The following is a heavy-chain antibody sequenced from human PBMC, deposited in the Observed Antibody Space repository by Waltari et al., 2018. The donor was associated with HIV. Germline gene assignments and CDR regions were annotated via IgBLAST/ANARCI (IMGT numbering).Heavy chain of an antibody. D-gene: IGHD3-10*01. V-gene: IGHV3-15*01. CDR3: TTLVLLGVGMDV. Sequence: EVQLVESGGGLVKPGGSLRLSCAASGFTFSNDWMSWVRQAPGRGLEWVGQSKNKTDVRTTNYAAPVKRRFTNSRDDSKNTLYLQRNSLKTEETAGYYCTTLVLLGVGMDVWGQGTTVTVSS. CDR2: SKNKTDVRTT. J-gene: IGHJ6*02. CDR1: GFTFSNDW.